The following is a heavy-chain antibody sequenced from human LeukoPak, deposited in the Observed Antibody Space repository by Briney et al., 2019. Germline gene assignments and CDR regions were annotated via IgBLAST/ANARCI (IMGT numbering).Heavy chain of an antibody. CDR3: ARVYHYYDSSGPAGY. CDR2: ISSSGSTI. Sequence: GGSLRLSCAASGFTLSDYYMSWIRQAPGKGLEWVSYISSSGSTIYYADSVKGRFTISRDNAKNSLYLQMNSLRAEDTAVYYCARVYHYYDSSGPAGYWGQGTLVTVSS. V-gene: IGHV3-11*01. CDR1: GFTLSDYY. D-gene: IGHD3-22*01. J-gene: IGHJ4*02.